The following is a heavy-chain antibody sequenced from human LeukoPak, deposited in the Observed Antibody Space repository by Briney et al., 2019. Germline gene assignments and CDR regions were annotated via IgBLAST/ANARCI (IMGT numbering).Heavy chain of an antibody. Sequence: SETLSLTCTVSGGSISSGSYFWSWIRQPAGKGLEWIGRIHTSGTTNYNPSLKSRVTISIDRSKNQFSLKLSSVTATDTAMYYCTRGGGYDAFDIRGQGTMVTVSS. D-gene: IGHD2-15*01. V-gene: IGHV4-61*02. CDR3: TRGGGYDAFDI. CDR1: GGSISSGSYF. J-gene: IGHJ3*02. CDR2: IHTSGTT.